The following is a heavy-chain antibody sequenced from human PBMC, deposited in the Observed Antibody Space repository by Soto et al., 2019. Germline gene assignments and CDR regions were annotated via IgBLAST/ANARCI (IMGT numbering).Heavy chain of an antibody. D-gene: IGHD2-2*01. CDR1: GFTFASYA. V-gene: IGHV3-23*01. CDR2: ISGSGAGT. Sequence: EVQLLESGGGLVQPGGSLRVSCAASGFTFASYAMNWVRQAPGKGLEWVSGISGSGAGTYYADSVKGRFTISRDNSKSTLYLQMNSLTAEDTAVYYCAKDGDCSSITCYADYWGQGTLVTVSS. CDR3: AKDGDCSSITCYADY. J-gene: IGHJ4*02.